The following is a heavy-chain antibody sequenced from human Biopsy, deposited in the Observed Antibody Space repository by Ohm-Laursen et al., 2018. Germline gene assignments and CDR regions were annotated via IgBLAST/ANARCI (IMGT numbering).Heavy chain of an antibody. Sequence: ASVKVSCKTSSYTFTDYNIHWMRQAPGQGLKWLGYINCKTGATNYAQKFQGTVTMTRDTSISTAYLALGSLRSADTAIYYCARDPLNGHKHFDYWGQGPLVTVSS. CDR2: INCKTGAT. CDR3: ARDPLNGHKHFDY. D-gene: IGHD2-8*01. J-gene: IGHJ4*02. V-gene: IGHV1-2*02. CDR1: SYTFTDYN.